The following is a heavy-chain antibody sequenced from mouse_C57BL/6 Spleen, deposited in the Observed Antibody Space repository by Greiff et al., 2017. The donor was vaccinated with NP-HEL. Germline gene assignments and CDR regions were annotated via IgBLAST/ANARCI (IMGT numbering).Heavy chain of an antibody. J-gene: IGHJ3*01. CDR1: GYAFSSYW. CDR2: IYPGDGDT. CDR3: ARHYDYLAWFGY. Sequence: VQLQQSGAELVKPGASVKISCKASGYAFSSYWMNWVKQRPGKGLEWIGQIYPGDGDTNYNGKFKGKATLTADKSSSTAYMQLRSLTSDDSAVYFCARHYDYLAWFGYWGQGTLVTVSA. D-gene: IGHD2-4*01. V-gene: IGHV1-80*01.